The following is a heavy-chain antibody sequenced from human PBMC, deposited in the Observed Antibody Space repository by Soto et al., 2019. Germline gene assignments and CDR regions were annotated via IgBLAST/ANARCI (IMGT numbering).Heavy chain of an antibody. CDR3: AKSVPDPACSGXGCHRTFDY. J-gene: IGHJ4*02. D-gene: IGHD2-15*01. CDR1: GFTLSHYV. V-gene: IGHV3-30*18. Sequence: QVQLVESGGGVVQPGGSLRLSCAASGFTLSHYVMHWVRQAPGKGPEWVAAISADGRDVFYAASVEGRFTISRDNSKNTLFLQMSSLRSEDTSVYSCAKSVPDPACSGXGCHRTFDYWGQGTPVTVSS. CDR2: ISADGRDV.